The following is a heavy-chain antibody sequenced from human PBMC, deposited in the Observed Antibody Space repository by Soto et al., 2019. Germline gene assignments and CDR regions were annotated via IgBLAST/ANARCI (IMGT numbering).Heavy chain of an antibody. CDR2: INHSGST. D-gene: IGHD3-22*01. Sequence: SETLSLTCAVYGGSFSGYYWSWILQPPWKGLEWIGEINHSGSTNYNPSLKSRVTISVDTSKNQFSLKLSSVTAADTAVYYCARHVNIVVVTTGWFDPWGQGTLVTVSS. V-gene: IGHV4-34*01. CDR1: GGSFSGYY. J-gene: IGHJ5*02. CDR3: ARHVNIVVVTTGWFDP.